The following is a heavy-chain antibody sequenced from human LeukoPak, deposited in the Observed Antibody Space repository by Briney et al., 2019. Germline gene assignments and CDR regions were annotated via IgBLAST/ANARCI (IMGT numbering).Heavy chain of an antibody. CDR1: GGSISSYY. CDR2: IYTSGST. CDR3: ARVSSRGRYCSGGSCFGDWFDP. V-gene: IGHV4-4*07. J-gene: IGHJ5*02. D-gene: IGHD2-15*01. Sequence: SETLSLTCTVSGGSISSYYWSWLRQPAGKGLEWIGRIYTSGSTNYNPSLKSRVTMSVDTSKNQFSLKLSSVTAADTAVYYCARVSSRGRYCSGGSCFGDWFDPWGQGTLVTVSS.